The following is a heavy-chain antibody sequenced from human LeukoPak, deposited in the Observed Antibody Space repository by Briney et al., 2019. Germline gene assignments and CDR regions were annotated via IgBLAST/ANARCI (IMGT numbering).Heavy chain of an antibody. CDR3: GKDPNGDYVGAFDF. D-gene: IGHD4-17*01. CDR1: GFTFSSYA. V-gene: IGHV3-23*01. CDR2: ISRSGGTT. J-gene: IGHJ3*01. Sequence: GGSLRLSCAASGFTFSSYAMHWVRQAPGKGLEWVSGISRSGGTTYYADSVKGRCTISRDNSRNTVYLQMNSLRAEDTALYFCGKDPNGDYVGAFDFWGPGTMVTVSS.